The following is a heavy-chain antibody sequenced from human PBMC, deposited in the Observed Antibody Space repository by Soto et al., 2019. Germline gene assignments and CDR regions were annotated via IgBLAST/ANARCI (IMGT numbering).Heavy chain of an antibody. V-gene: IGHV4-59*08. J-gene: IGHJ3*02. Sequence: PSETLSLTCTVSGGSISSYYWSWIRQPPGKGLEWIGYIYYSGSTNYNPSLKSRVTISVDTSKNQFSLKLSSVTAADTAVYYCARGGLRRSASDIWGQGTMVTVS. D-gene: IGHD5-12*01. CDR3: ARGGLRRSASDI. CDR1: GGSISSYY. CDR2: IYYSGST.